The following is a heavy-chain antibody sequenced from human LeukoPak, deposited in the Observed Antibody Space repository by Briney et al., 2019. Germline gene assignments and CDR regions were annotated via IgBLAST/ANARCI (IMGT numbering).Heavy chain of an antibody. V-gene: IGHV1-2*02. Sequence: ASVKVSCKASGYTFTGYYMHWVRQAPGPGLEWLGWINPNTGDTNYAQKFQGRVTMTRDTSINTASMELSRLTSDDTAVYYCARDLGLGSFFGYWGQGTLVTVSS. D-gene: IGHD3-10*01. CDR1: GYTFTGYY. CDR3: ARDLGLGSFFGY. J-gene: IGHJ4*02. CDR2: INPNTGDT.